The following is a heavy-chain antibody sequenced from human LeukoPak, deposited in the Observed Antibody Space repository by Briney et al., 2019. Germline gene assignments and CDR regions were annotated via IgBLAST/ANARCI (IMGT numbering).Heavy chain of an antibody. CDR1: GFTFSSYA. Sequence: GGSLRLSCAASGFTFSSYAMHWVRQAPGKGLEWVAVISYDGSNKYYADSVKGRFTISRDNSKNTLYLQMNSLRAEDTAVYYCAKGGHNWGQGTLVTVSS. V-gene: IGHV3-30-3*01. CDR2: ISYDGSNK. D-gene: IGHD5-18*01. CDR3: AKGGHN. J-gene: IGHJ4*02.